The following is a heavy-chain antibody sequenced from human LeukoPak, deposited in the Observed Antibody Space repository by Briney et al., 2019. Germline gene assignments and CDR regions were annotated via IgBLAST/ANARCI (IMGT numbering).Heavy chain of an antibody. J-gene: IGHJ4*02. Sequence: PGGSLRLSCAASGFTFSSYGMHWVRQAPGKGLEWVAVISYDGSNKYYADSMKGRFTISRDNSKNTLYLQMNSLGAEDTAVYYCAKESTAYSSGWDPALDYWGQGTLVTVSS. D-gene: IGHD6-19*01. V-gene: IGHV3-30*18. CDR3: AKESTAYSSGWDPALDY. CDR1: GFTFSSYG. CDR2: ISYDGSNK.